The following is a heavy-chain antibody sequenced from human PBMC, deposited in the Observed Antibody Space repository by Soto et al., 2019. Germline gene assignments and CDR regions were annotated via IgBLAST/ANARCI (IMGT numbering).Heavy chain of an antibody. D-gene: IGHD1-26*01. CDR3: AREGGGYRFDY. Sequence: QVRLQESGPGLVKPSETLSLTCAVSGTSFGTYYWIWIRQPPGKGLEWIGYIFYSGHLKYNPSLTSRLTISVDLHTNQISLRLTSVTAADTPVYYCAREGGGYRFDYWGQGALVTVSS. J-gene: IGHJ4*02. CDR1: GTSFGTYY. CDR2: IFYSGHL. V-gene: IGHV4-59*01.